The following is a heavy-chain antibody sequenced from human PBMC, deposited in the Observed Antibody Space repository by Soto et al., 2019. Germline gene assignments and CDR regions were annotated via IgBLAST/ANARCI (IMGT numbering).Heavy chain of an antibody. CDR3: ARHVSHDYGEPAYYYYGMDV. D-gene: IGHD4-17*01. J-gene: IGHJ6*02. Sequence: PGESLKISCKGSGYSFTSYWIGWVRQMPGKGLEWMGIIYPGDSDTRYSPSFQGQVTISADKSISTAYLQWSSLKASDTAMYYCARHVSHDYGEPAYYYYGMDVWGQGTTVTVSS. V-gene: IGHV5-51*01. CDR2: IYPGDSDT. CDR1: GYSFTSYW.